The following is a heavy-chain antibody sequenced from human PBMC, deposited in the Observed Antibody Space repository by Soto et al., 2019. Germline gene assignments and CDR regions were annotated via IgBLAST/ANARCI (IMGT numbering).Heavy chain of an antibody. CDR1: GFTFSSSA. CDR2: IDVGSGNA. D-gene: IGHD7-27*01. Sequence: SGKVSCKTAGFTFSSSAVHWVRQSRGHRLQWIGWIDVGSGNANYAQMLQERIGISRDMSTSTAYMELSSLRPEDTAVYYCARVVPGDGPYREGNWFDPWGQGTLVTVSS. CDR3: ARVVPGDGPYREGNWFDP. J-gene: IGHJ5*02. V-gene: IGHV1-58*01.